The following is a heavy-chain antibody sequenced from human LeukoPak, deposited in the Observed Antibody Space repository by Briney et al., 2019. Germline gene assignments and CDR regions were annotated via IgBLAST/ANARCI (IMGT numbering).Heavy chain of an antibody. V-gene: IGHV2-5*01. CDR2: IYGNDDK. J-gene: IGHJ4*02. CDR3: VHRTTVTSVDH. Sequence: SGPTLVKPTQTLTLTCIFSGFSLNTNAVAVGWVRQPPGQALEWLTFIYGNDDKRYSPSLESRLTITKDTSKNQVVLTMTDMDYVDTATYYRVHRTTVTSVDHWGQGTLVTVSS. D-gene: IGHD4-17*01. CDR1: GFSLNTNAVA.